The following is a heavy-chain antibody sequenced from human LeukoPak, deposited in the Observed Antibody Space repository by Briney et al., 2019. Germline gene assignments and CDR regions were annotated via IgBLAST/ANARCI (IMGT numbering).Heavy chain of an antibody. D-gene: IGHD1-20*01. J-gene: IGHJ5*02. CDR3: ARRPITGTTFGPEEFNWFDP. CDR1: GYSFTSYW. Sequence: GESLKISCKGSGYSFTSYWIGWVRQMPGKGLEWMGIIYPGDSDTRYSPSFQGQVTISADKSISTAYLQWSSLKASDTAMYYCARRPITGTTFGPEEFNWFDPWGQGTLVSVSS. V-gene: IGHV5-51*01. CDR2: IYPGDSDT.